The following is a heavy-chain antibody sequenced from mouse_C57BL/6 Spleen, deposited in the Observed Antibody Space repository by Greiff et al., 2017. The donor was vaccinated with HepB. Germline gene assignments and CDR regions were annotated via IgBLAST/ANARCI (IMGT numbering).Heavy chain of an antibody. J-gene: IGHJ4*01. Sequence: EVQLQQSGPELVKPGASVKIPCKASGYTFTDYNMDWVKQSHGKSLEWIGDINPNNGGTIYNQKFKGKATLTVDKSSSTAYMELRSLTSEDTAVYYCAREDRDYYAMDYWGQGTSVTVSS. D-gene: IGHD3-3*01. CDR1: GYTFTDYN. CDR3: AREDRDYYAMDY. V-gene: IGHV1-18*01. CDR2: INPNNGGT.